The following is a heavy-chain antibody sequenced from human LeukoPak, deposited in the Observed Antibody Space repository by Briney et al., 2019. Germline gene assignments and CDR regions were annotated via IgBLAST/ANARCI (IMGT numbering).Heavy chain of an antibody. J-gene: IGHJ4*02. Sequence: SERLSLTREVSLGSLTRANWWTWGRQPPGKGLGGIGDLQRDGTPNYPPSLKSRLIMSVDLPEHPISLQLTSVTAADTAVYYCAREGGFYRPLDHSGQGTLVTVPS. CDR2: LQRDGTP. D-gene: IGHD3-3*01. CDR3: AREGGFYRPLDH. V-gene: IGHV4/OR15-8*01. CDR1: LGSLTRANW.